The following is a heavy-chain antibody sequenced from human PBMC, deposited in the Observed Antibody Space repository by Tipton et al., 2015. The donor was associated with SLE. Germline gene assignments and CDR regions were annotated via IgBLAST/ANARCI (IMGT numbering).Heavy chain of an antibody. CDR2: IYHSGST. Sequence: GASIISTNWWSWVRQPPGKGLEWIGDIYHSGSTNYNPSLENRVTISLDTDNHFSLRQTSVTAADTAVYYCARGVPSLYDFRRGSWVGPFHPWGQGTLVTVSS. CDR3: ARGVPSLYDFRRGSWVGPFHP. D-gene: IGHD3-3*01. V-gene: IGHV4-4*02. CDR1: GASIISTNW. J-gene: IGHJ5*02.